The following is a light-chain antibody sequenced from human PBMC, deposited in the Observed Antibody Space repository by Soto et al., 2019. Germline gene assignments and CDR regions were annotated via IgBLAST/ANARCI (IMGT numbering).Light chain of an antibody. V-gene: IGKV1-39*01. CDR2: AGS. J-gene: IGKJ2*01. CDR1: QSISIN. CDR3: QQTYTTRVYT. Sequence: DILLTQSPTSLSASVGDTVTITCRASQSISINLNWYQHRPGEAPKVLIYAGSTLATGAPSRFSGTGVGTDFTLTISSLQLEDFATYYCQQTYTTRVYTFGQGTKLEFK.